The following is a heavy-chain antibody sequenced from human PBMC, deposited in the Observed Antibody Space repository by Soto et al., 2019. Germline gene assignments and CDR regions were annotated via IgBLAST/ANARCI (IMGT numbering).Heavy chain of an antibody. J-gene: IGHJ5*02. D-gene: IGHD3-22*01. V-gene: IGHV4-39*01. CDR2: IFYSGGT. Sequence: SDTLSLTCTVFGVSILDSTYYWAWIRQSPGKGLEWIGTIFYSGGTFYTPSLKSRVTMSVDTSNNQFSLKLNSVTAADTAVYYCARQATGYYYGWFDPWGQGTLVTVSS. CDR1: GVSILDSTYY. CDR3: ARQATGYYYGWFDP.